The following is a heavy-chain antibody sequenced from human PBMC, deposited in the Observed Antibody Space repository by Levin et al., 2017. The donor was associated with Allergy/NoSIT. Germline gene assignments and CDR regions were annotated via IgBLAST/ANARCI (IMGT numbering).Heavy chain of an antibody. CDR1: GGSISSSSYY. CDR3: ARLGYCTGGVCYSSVPDY. V-gene: IGHV4-39*01. CDR2: IYYSGST. D-gene: IGHD2-8*02. Sequence: SQTLSLTCTVSGGSISSSSYYWGWIRQPPGKGLEWIGSIYYSGSTYYNPSLKSRVTISVDTSKNQFSLKLSSVTAADTAVYYCARLGYCTGGVCYSSVPDYWGQGTLVTVSS. J-gene: IGHJ4*02.